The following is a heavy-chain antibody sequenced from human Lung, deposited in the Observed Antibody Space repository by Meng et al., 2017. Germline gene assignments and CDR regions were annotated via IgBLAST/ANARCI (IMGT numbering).Heavy chain of an antibody. Sequence: QVQRQQGGAGLLKHSETLSLTCVVSGGSFSDYYWSWIRQPPGKGLEWIGEINHSGSTNYNPSLESRATISVDTSQNNLSLKLSSVTAADSAVYYCARGPTTMAHDFDYWGQGTLVTVSS. CDR2: INHSGST. J-gene: IGHJ4*02. CDR3: ARGPTTMAHDFDY. V-gene: IGHV4-34*01. CDR1: GGSFSDYY. D-gene: IGHD4-11*01.